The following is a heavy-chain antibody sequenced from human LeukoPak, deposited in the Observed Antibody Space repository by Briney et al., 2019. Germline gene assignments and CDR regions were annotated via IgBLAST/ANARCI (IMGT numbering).Heavy chain of an antibody. D-gene: IGHD6-19*01. Sequence: SETLSLTCTVSGGSISSYYWSWIRQPAGKGLEWIGRIYTSGSTNYNPSLKSRVTMSVDTSKNQFSLKLSSVTAADTAVYYCAREHQSSGWYPYWYFDLWGRGTLVTVSS. CDR3: AREHQSSGWYPYWYFDL. V-gene: IGHV4-4*07. CDR2: IYTSGST. J-gene: IGHJ2*01. CDR1: GGSISSYY.